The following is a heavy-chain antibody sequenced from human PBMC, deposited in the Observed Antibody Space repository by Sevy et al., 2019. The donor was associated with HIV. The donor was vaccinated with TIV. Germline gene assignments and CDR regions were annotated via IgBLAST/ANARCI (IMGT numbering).Heavy chain of an antibody. Sequence: GGSLRLSCAASGFTFSSYAMSWVRQAPGKGLEWVSAITGSGGSTYYADSVKGRFTISRDNSKNTLYLQMNSLRAEDTAVYYCATHYYDSSGYLFDYWGQGTLVTVSS. V-gene: IGHV3-23*01. D-gene: IGHD3-22*01. CDR3: ATHYYDSSGYLFDY. CDR2: ITGSGGST. J-gene: IGHJ4*02. CDR1: GFTFSSYA.